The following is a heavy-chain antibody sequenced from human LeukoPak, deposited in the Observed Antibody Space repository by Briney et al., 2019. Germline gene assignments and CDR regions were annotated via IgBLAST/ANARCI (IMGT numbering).Heavy chain of an antibody. Sequence: AASVKVSCKASGGTFSSYAISWVRQAPGQGLEWMGGIIPIFGTANYAQKFQGRVTITTDESTSTAYMELSSLRSEDTAVYYCARVSGGVPAAILWSSWYPYGYYFDYWGQGTLVTVSS. CDR3: ARVSGGVPAAILWSSWYPYGYYFDY. CDR1: GGTFSSYA. J-gene: IGHJ4*02. CDR2: IIPIFGTA. V-gene: IGHV1-69*05. D-gene: IGHD2-2*02.